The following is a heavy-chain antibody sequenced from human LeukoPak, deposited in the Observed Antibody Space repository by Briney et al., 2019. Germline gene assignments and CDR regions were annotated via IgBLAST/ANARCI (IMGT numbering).Heavy chain of an antibody. D-gene: IGHD4-23*01. V-gene: IGHV3-23*01. Sequence: PGGSLRLSCAVSGITFSSYAMSWVRQAPGEGLEWVSAISGSGGSTYYADSVKGRFTISRDNSKNTLYLQMNSLRAEDTAVYYCAKPHGGNSKSDDYWGQGTLVTVSS. CDR1: GITFSSYA. CDR3: AKPHGGNSKSDDY. CDR2: ISGSGGST. J-gene: IGHJ4*02.